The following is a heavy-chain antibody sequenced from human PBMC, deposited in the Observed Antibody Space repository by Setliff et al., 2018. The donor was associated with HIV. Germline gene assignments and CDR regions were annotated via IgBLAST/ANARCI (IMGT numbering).Heavy chain of an antibody. D-gene: IGHD4-17*01. CDR1: GYTFTSYY. V-gene: IGHV1-46*01. Sequence: ASVKVSCKASGYTFTSYYMHWVRQAPGQGLEWVGIINPSGGSTSYAQKFQGRVTMTRDTSTSTVYMELSSLRSEDTAVYYCARELYGDYTLDYWGQGTLVTVSS. CDR3: ARELYGDYTLDY. CDR2: INPSGGST. J-gene: IGHJ4*02.